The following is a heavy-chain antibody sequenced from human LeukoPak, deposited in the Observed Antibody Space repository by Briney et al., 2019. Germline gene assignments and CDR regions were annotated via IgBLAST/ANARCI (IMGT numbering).Heavy chain of an antibody. V-gene: IGHV3-73*01. CDR1: GFSFSGSA. Sequence: GGSLRLSCEASGFSFSGSALHWVRQASGKGLEWVGRIRSKRNNYATEYGASVKSRFTISRDESKNTTYMQMNSLKSEDTAVYYCTRQGEPTALIDHWGQGTLVSVSS. CDR3: TRQGEPTALIDH. D-gene: IGHD5-18*01. J-gene: IGHJ4*02. CDR2: IRSKRNNYAT.